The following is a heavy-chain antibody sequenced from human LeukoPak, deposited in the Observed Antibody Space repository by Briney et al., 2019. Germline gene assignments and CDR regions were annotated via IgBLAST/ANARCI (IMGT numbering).Heavy chain of an antibody. V-gene: IGHV4-59*01. CDR3: ARGVVLTGYPLDF. Sequence: PSETLSLTCSVSGGSFSTYYWSWSRQPPGKGLEWIGFIYYGGSTDYNPSLKSRVAISVDTSKKQFSLKLNSVTAADTAVYYCARGVVLTGYPLDFWGRGTLVTVSS. CDR2: IYYGGST. J-gene: IGHJ4*02. CDR1: GGSFSTYY. D-gene: IGHD3-9*01.